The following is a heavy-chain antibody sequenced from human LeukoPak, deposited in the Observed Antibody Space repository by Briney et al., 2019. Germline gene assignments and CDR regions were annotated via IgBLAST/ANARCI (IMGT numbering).Heavy chain of an antibody. CDR3: TRRLSNGATLNYFDY. Sequence: SETLSLTCAVYGGSFSSYYWSWIRQTPGKGLEWIGNIFDSGDTNYNPSLLSRVTISVDTSKRQFSLKLRSVTAADTAVYYCTRRLSNGATLNYFDYWGQGTLVTVSS. CDR1: GGSFSSYY. J-gene: IGHJ4*02. D-gene: IGHD4/OR15-4a*01. CDR2: IFDSGDT. V-gene: IGHV4-59*08.